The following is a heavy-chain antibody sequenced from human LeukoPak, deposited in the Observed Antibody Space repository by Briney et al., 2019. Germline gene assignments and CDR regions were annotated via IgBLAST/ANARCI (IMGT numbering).Heavy chain of an antibody. Sequence: PSETLSLACAVYGGSFSGYYWSRIRQPPGKGLEWIGEIKHSGSTNYNPSLKSRVTISVDTSKNQFSLKLSSVTAADTALYYCARGSLGYSSSWYGALGYWGQGTLVTVSS. J-gene: IGHJ4*02. CDR2: IKHSGST. CDR3: ARGSLGYSSSWYGALGY. D-gene: IGHD6-13*01. V-gene: IGHV4-34*01. CDR1: GGSFSGYY.